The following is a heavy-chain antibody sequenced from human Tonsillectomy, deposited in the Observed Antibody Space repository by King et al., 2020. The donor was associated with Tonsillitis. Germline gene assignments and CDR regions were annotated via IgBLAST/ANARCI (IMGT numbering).Heavy chain of an antibody. CDR1: GFTFSSYW. CDR2: IRQDGSEQ. D-gene: IGHD6-13*01. J-gene: IGHJ4*02. V-gene: IGHV3-7*03. CDR3: ARGLAAGGIRFFYCDY. Sequence: VQLVQSGGGLVQPGGSLRLSCAASGFTFSSYWMTWVRQAPGKGLEWVANIRQDGSEQIYVDSVKGRFTISRDTANNSLWLQLKSPRAEDPAVYYCARGLAAGGIRFFYCDYWGQGTLVTVSS.